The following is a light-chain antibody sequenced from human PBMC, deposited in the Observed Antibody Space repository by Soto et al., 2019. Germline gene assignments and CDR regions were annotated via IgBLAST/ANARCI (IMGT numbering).Light chain of an antibody. CDR2: RNN. CDR1: SSNIGTNY. V-gene: IGLV1-47*01. J-gene: IGLJ2*01. Sequence: QAVVTQTPSASGTPGQRATISCSGSSSNIGTNYVYWFQQLPGTAPKLLFYRNNQRPSGVPDRFSGSKSGTSASLAISGLRSEDEADYYCAAWDDRLSGPVFGGGTKLTVL. CDR3: AAWDDRLSGPV.